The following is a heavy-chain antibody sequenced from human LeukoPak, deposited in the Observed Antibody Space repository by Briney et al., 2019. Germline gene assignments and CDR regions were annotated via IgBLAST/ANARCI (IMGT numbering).Heavy chain of an antibody. CDR2: IYTSGST. J-gene: IGHJ6*03. V-gene: IGHV4-61*02. CDR1: GGSISSGNYY. Sequence: PSETLSLTCTVSGGSISSGNYYWSWIPEPAGKGLEWIGRIYTSGSTNYNPSLKSRVTISVDTSKNQFSLKLSSVTAADTAVYYRARARNYMDVWGKGTTVTISS. CDR3: ARARNYMDV.